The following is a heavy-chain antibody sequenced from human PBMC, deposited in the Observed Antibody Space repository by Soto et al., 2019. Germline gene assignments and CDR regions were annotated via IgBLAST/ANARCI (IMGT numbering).Heavy chain of an antibody. CDR1: GGSISSGGYY. Sequence: SETLSLTCTVSGGSISSGGYYWSWIRQHPGKGLEWIGYIYYSGSTYYNPSLKSRVTISVDTSKNQFSLKLSSVTAADTAVYYCARDLRSGYDRYFDYWGQGTLVTVSS. J-gene: IGHJ4*02. D-gene: IGHD5-12*01. V-gene: IGHV4-31*03. CDR2: IYYSGST. CDR3: ARDLRSGYDRYFDY.